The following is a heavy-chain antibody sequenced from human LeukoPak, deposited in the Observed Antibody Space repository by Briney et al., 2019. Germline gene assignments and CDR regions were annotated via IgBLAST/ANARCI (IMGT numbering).Heavy chain of an antibody. D-gene: IGHD3-3*01. Sequence: TGGSLRLSCAASGFTFSGSAMHWVRQASGKGLEWVGRIRSKANSYATAYAASVKGRFTISRDDSKNTAYLQMNSLKTEDTAVYYCTGALYDFWSGYPAFDYWGQGTLVTVSS. V-gene: IGHV3-73*01. CDR2: IRSKANSYAT. J-gene: IGHJ4*02. CDR3: TGALYDFWSGYPAFDY. CDR1: GFTFSGSA.